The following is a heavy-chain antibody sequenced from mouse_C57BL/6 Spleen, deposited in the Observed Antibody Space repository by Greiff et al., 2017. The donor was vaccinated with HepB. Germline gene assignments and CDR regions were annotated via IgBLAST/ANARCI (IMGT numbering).Heavy chain of an antibody. Sequence: VHVKQSVAELVRPGASVKLSCTASGFNIKNTYMHWVKQRPEQGLEWIGRIDPANGNTKYAPKFQGKATITADTSSNTAYLQLSSLTSEDTAIYYCARKGYSNYGYFDYWGQGTTLTVSS. J-gene: IGHJ2*01. CDR2: IDPANGNT. CDR3: ARKGYSNYGYFDY. CDR1: GFNIKNTY. V-gene: IGHV14-3*01. D-gene: IGHD2-5*01.